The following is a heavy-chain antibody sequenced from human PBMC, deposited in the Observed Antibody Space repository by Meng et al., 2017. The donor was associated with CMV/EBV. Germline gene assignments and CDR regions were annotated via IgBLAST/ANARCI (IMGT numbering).Heavy chain of an antibody. V-gene: IGHV3-7*01. CDR1: GFTFSSYG. Sequence: GGSLRLSCAASGFTFSSYGMHWVRQAPGKGLEWVANIKQDGSEKYYVDSVKGRFTISRDNAKNSLYLQMNSLRAEDTAVYYCARHEHWDAFDIWGQGTMVTV. D-gene: IGHD3-3*02. J-gene: IGHJ3*02. CDR3: ARHEHWDAFDI. CDR2: IKQDGSEK.